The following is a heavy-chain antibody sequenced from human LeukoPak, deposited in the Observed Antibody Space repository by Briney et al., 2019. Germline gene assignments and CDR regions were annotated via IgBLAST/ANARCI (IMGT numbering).Heavy chain of an antibody. Sequence: ASVKVSCKASGYTFTSYGISWVRQAPGQGLEWMGWISAYNGNTNYAQKLQGRVTMTTDTSTSTAYMELRSLRSDDTAVYYCARDRQRMTTVKWFDPWGQGTLVTVSS. CDR2: ISAYNGNT. CDR3: ARDRQRMTTVKWFDP. V-gene: IGHV1-18*01. CDR1: GYTFTSYG. J-gene: IGHJ5*02. D-gene: IGHD4-11*01.